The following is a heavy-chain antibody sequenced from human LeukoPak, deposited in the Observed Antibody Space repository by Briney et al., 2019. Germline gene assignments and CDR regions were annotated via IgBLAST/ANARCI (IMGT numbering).Heavy chain of an antibody. J-gene: IGHJ6*03. V-gene: IGHV3-48*01. D-gene: IGHD2-15*01. CDR3: AKDGGYCSGGSCFYYMDV. Sequence: GGSLRLSCAASEFSVGSNYMTWVRQAPGKGLEWISYISSSSSAIYYADSVKGRFAISRDNAKNSLYLQMNSLRAEDTALYYCAKDGGYCSGGSCFYYMDVWGKGTTVTVSS. CDR2: ISSSSSAI. CDR1: EFSVGSNY.